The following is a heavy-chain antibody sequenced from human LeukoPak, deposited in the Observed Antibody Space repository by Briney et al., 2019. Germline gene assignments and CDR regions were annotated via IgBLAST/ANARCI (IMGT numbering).Heavy chain of an antibody. CDR3: AREKASAVANFDY. J-gene: IGHJ4*02. V-gene: IGHV1-69*04. CDR2: IIPILGIA. CDR1: GGTFSSYA. Sequence: GASVKVSCKASGGTFSSYAISWVRQAPGQGLEWMGRIIPILGIANYAQKFQGRVTITAGKSTSTAYMELSSLRSEDTAVYYCAREKASAVANFDYWGQGTLVTVSS. D-gene: IGHD6-19*01.